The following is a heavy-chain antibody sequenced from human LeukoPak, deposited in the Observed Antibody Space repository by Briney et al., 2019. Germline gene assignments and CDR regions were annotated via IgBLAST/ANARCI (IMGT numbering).Heavy chain of an antibody. D-gene: IGHD1-1*01. CDR2: ISGSGGST. V-gene: IGHV3-23*01. CDR1: GFTFSSYA. CDR3: XXXXXXXXXXXXXXXRDDADYFDY. Sequence: GGSLRLSCAASGFTFSSYAMSWVRQAPGKGLEWVSAISGSGGSTYYADSVKGRFTISRDNSKNTLYLQMNSLRAEDTAVYYXXXXXXXXXXXXXXXXRDDADYFDYWGQGTLVTVSS. J-gene: IGHJ4*02.